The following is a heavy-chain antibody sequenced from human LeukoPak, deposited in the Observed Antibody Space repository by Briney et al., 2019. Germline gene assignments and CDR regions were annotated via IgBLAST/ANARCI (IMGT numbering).Heavy chain of an antibody. CDR3: ARVRRYYNQDYYYYMDV. V-gene: IGHV4-61*02. J-gene: IGHJ6*03. Sequence: SETLSLTCTVSGGSISSGSYYWSWIRQPAGKGLEWIGRIYTSGSTSYNPSLKSRVTISVDTSKNQFSLKLSSVTAADTAVYYCARVRRYYNQDYYYYMDVWGKGTTVTISS. CDR2: IYTSGST. D-gene: IGHD3-10*01. CDR1: GGSISSGSYY.